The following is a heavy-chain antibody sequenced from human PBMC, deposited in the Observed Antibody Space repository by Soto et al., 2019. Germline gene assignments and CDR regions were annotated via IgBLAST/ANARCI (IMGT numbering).Heavy chain of an antibody. V-gene: IGHV4-30-4*01. Sequence: SETLSLTCTVSGGSISSGDYYWSWIRQPPGKGLEWIGYIYYSGSTYYNPSLKSRVTISVDTSKNQFSLKLSSVTAADTAVYYCARGPGMGSLIYYYYYGMDVWGQGTTVTV. CDR3: ARGPGMGSLIYYYYYGMDV. CDR1: GGSISSGDYY. J-gene: IGHJ6*02. CDR2: IYYSGST. D-gene: IGHD3-16*01.